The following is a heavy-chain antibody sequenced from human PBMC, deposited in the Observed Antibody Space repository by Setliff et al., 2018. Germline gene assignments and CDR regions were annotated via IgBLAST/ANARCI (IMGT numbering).Heavy chain of an antibody. Sequence: KPSEPLSLTCTVSGGSISSSSYYWGWIRQPPGKGLEWIGSIYYSGSTYYNPSLKSRVTISVDTSKNQFSLKLSSVTAADTAVYYCARTLYDYDILTGPGYYFDYWGQGTLVTVSS. CDR2: IYYSGST. D-gene: IGHD3-9*01. CDR3: ARTLYDYDILTGPGYYFDY. J-gene: IGHJ4*02. CDR1: GGSISSSSYY. V-gene: IGHV4-39*07.